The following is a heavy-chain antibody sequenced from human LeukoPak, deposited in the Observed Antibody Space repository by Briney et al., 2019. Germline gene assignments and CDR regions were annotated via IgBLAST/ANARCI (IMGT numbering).Heavy chain of an antibody. Sequence: ASVKVSCKASGYTLTGYYMHWVRQAPGQGLEWMGWINPNSGGTNYAQKFQGRVTMTRDTSISTAYMELSRLRSDDTAVYYCARVPGIGGRLYYMDVWGKGTTVTVSS. CDR2: INPNSGGT. CDR3: ARVPGIGGRLYYMDV. J-gene: IGHJ6*03. V-gene: IGHV1-2*02. CDR1: GYTLTGYY. D-gene: IGHD6-13*01.